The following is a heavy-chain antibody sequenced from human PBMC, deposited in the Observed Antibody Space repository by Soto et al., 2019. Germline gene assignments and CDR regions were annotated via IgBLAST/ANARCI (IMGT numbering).Heavy chain of an antibody. J-gene: IGHJ4*02. CDR2: IIPILGIA. CDR1: GGTFSSYT. Sequence: ASVKVSCKASGGTFSSYTISWVRQAPGQGLEWMGRIIPILGIANYAQKFQGRVTITADKSTSTAYMELSSLRSEDTAVYYCASPWGAARPGLFHYWGQGTLVTVSS. V-gene: IGHV1-69*02. D-gene: IGHD6-6*01. CDR3: ASPWGAARPGLFHY.